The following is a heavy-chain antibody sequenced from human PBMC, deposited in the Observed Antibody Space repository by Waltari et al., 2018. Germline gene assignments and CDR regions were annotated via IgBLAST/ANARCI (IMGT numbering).Heavy chain of an antibody. CDR3: ASIVGATLYFDY. CDR1: GGSISSSSYY. CDR2: IYYSGST. Sequence: QLQLQESGPGLVKPSETLSLTCTVSGGSISSSSYYWGWIRQPPGKGLEWIGSIYYSGSTYYNPSLKRRVTISVDTSKNQFALKLSSVTAADTAVYYCASIVGATLYFDYWGQGTLVTVSS. J-gene: IGHJ4*02. D-gene: IGHD1-26*01. V-gene: IGHV4-39*07.